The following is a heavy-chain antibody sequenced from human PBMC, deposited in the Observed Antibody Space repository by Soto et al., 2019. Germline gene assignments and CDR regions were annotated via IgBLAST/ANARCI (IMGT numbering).Heavy chain of an antibody. V-gene: IGHV4-31*03. CDR1: GGSISSGGYY. CDR3: ARDGGFELAVAGTPGFDP. CDR2: IYYRGST. J-gene: IGHJ5*02. Sequence: QVQLQESGPGLEKPSQTLSLTCTVSGGSISSGGYYWSWIRQHPGKGLEWIGYIYYRGSTYYNPSLKSRVTISVDTSKNQFSLKLSSVTAADTAVYYCARDGGFELAVAGTPGFDPWGQGTLVTVSS. D-gene: IGHD6-19*01.